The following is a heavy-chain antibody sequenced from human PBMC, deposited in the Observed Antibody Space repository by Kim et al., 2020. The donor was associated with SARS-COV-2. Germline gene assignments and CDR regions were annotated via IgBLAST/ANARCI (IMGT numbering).Heavy chain of an antibody. CDR3: AKERYSSGWYEDN. J-gene: IGHJ4*02. V-gene: IGHV3-23*01. D-gene: IGHD6-19*01. Sequence: DPVKGRFTISRDKSKNTLYLQMNSLRAEDTAVYYCAKERYSSGWYEDNWGQGTLVTVSS.